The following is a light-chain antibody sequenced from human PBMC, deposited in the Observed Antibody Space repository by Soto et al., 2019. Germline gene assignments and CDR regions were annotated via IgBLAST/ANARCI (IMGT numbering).Light chain of an antibody. V-gene: IGKV1-39*01. CDR2: TAS. CDR1: QNINTY. CDR3: QQSYRSPHT. Sequence: DIQMTQSPSSLSASVGDRVNITCRASQNINTYLNWYQQRPGKAPKLLISTASGFQSEVPSRFSGSGSGADFTLTISSLQPDDSATYYCQQSYRSPHTFGQGTKLEI. J-gene: IGKJ2*01.